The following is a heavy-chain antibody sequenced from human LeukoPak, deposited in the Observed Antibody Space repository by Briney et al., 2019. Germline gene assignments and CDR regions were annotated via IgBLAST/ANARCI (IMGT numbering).Heavy chain of an antibody. D-gene: IGHD6-19*01. V-gene: IGHV3-69-1*01. J-gene: IGHJ4*02. CDR3: ARDRHSTGWYYFDY. Sequence: PGGSLRLSCATSGFTFSNYAVSWVRQAPGKGLEWVSSISGSSTIYYADSVKGRFTISRDNAKNSLYLQMNSLRDEDTAVYYCARDRHSTGWYYFDYWGQGTLVTVSS. CDR2: ISGSSTI. CDR1: GFTFSNYA.